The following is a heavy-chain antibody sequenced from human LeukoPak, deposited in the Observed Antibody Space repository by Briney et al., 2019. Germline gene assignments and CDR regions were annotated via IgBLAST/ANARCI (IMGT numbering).Heavy chain of an antibody. D-gene: IGHD3-22*01. CDR3: ARDEGYYDSSGPNDAFDI. CDR2: INAGNGNT. CDR1: GYTFTSYA. V-gene: IGHV1-3*01. Sequence: ASVKVSCKASGYTFTSYAMHWVRQAPGQRLEWMGWINAGNGNTKYSQKFQGRVTITRDTSTSTAYMELRSLRSDDTAVYYCARDEGYYDSSGPNDAFDIWGQGTMVTVSS. J-gene: IGHJ3*02.